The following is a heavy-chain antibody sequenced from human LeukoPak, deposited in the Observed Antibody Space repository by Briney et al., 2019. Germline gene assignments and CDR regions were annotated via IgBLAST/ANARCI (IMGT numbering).Heavy chain of an antibody. V-gene: IGHV4-34*01. CDR1: GGSFSGYY. J-gene: IGHJ4*02. Sequence: SETLPLTCAVYGGSFSGYYWSWIRQPPGKGLEWIGEINHSGSTNYNPSLKSRVTISVDTSKNQFSLKLSSVTAADTAVYYCARGGYCGGDCYDYWGQGTLVTVSS. CDR3: ARGGYCGGDCYDY. CDR2: INHSGST. D-gene: IGHD2-21*01.